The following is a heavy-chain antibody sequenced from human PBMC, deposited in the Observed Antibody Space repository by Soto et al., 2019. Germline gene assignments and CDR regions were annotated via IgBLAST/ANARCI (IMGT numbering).Heavy chain of an antibody. J-gene: IGHJ5*02. Sequence: QVQLVQSGAEVKKPGSSVKVSCKASGGTFSSYTISWVRQAPGQGLEWMGGIIVFFGTTNYAQKFQGRVTITADESTSTVEMGRTSRRSEDTAVYCCARAIVVMGGGGYNWFDPWGQGTLVTVSS. D-gene: IGHD2-21*01. CDR2: IIVFFGTT. V-gene: IGHV1-69*01. CDR1: GGTFSSYT. CDR3: ARAIVVMGGGGYNWFDP.